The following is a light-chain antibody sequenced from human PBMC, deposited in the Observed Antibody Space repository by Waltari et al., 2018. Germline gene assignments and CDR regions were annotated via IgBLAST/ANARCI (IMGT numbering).Light chain of an antibody. CDR3: QQVNGYPLT. J-gene: IGKJ4*01. V-gene: IGKV1-9*01. CDR1: QGISSY. Sequence: DIQLTQSPSFLSASVGDRVTITCRASQGISSYLVWYQQKPGKAPKVLISAASTLQTGVPSRFSGSGSGTDFTLTISSLQPEDFATYYCQQVNGYPLTFGGGTKVEIK. CDR2: AAS.